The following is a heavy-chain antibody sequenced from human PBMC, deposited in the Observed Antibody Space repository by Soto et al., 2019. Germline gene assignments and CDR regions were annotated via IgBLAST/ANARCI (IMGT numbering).Heavy chain of an antibody. V-gene: IGHV3-43D*04. CDR2: ISWDGGST. D-gene: IGHD2-2*01. CDR3: AKDIRYCSSTSCSTYGMDV. CDR1: GFTFDDYA. Sequence: GGSLRLSCAASGFTFDDYAMHWVRQAPGKGLEWVSLISWDGGSTYYADSVKGRFTISRDNSKNSLYLQMNSLRAEDTALYYCAKDIRYCSSTSCSTYGMDVWGQGTTVTVSS. J-gene: IGHJ6*02.